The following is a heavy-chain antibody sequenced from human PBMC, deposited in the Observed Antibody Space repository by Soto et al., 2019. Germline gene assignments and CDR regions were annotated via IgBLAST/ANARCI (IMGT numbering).Heavy chain of an antibody. CDR2: IKSRADGGTT. Sequence: GGSLRLACAASGFTFTKAWMTWVRQTPAKGLEWVGRIKSRADGGTTDYAASVKDRFIIPRDDSSDTRYLHMNRLKPADTAVYYCTTASQWLPPYSWGQGALVTVSS. CDR1: GFTFTKAW. V-gene: IGHV3-15*01. D-gene: IGHD6-19*01. CDR3: TTASQWLPPYS. J-gene: IGHJ4*02.